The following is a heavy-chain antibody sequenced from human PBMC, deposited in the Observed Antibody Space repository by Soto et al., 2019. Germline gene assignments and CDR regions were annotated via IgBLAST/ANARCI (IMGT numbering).Heavy chain of an antibody. D-gene: IGHD7-27*01. J-gene: IGHJ6*02. CDR3: ASTSRSPGDAAYYGMDV. Sequence: ESLKISCKGSGYSFTSYWIGWVRQMPGKGLEWMGIIYPGDSDTRYSPSFQGQVTISADKSISTAYLQWSSLKASDTAMYYCASTSRSPGDAAYYGMDVWGQGTTVTVSS. CDR1: GYSFTSYW. CDR2: IYPGDSDT. V-gene: IGHV5-51*01.